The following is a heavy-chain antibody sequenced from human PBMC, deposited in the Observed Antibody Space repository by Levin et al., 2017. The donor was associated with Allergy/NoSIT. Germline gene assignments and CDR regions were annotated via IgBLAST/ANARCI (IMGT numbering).Heavy chain of an antibody. CDR2: ISGSGGNT. CDR1: GFTFNSYA. CDR3: AKSAKTTTGIRNGGVGVFDI. Sequence: PGGSLRLSCAASGFTFNSYAMSWVRQAPGKGLEWASAISGSGGNTYYADPVKGRFTISRDNSKNTLYLQMNSLRAEDTAVYYCAKSAKTTTGIRNGGVGVFDIWGQGTMVTVSS. D-gene: IGHD3-16*01. J-gene: IGHJ3*02. V-gene: IGHV3-23*01.